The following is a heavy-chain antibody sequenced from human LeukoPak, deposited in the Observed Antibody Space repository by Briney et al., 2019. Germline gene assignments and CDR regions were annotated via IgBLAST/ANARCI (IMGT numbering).Heavy chain of an antibody. Sequence: GSLRLSCTASGFTFTNYAMSWVRQAPGKGLEWVSALSGSGGRKYYADSVKGRFTISRDNSKNTLYLQMNSLRAEDTAVYYCAKANSGQFSYYSDFCGPGTLVTVS. CDR2: LSGSGGRK. CDR3: AKANSGQFSYYSDF. J-gene: IGHJ4*02. D-gene: IGHD1-26*01. V-gene: IGHV3-23*01. CDR1: GFTFTNYA.